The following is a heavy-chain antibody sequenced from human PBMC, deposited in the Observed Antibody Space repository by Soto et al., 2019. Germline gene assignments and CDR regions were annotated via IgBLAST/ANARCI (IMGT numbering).Heavy chain of an antibody. Sequence: QVQLVQSGAEVKKPWASVRVSCKASGYTFTSYAMHWVRQAPGQRLEWMGCINAGNGNTKYSQKFQGRVTITRDTFANTAYMELSSLTSEDTAVYYCARERLGSYYYYFAMDVWGQGTTVTVSS. CDR1: GYTFTSYA. V-gene: IGHV1-3*01. J-gene: IGHJ6*02. D-gene: IGHD1-26*01. CDR3: ARERLGSYYYYFAMDV. CDR2: INAGNGNT.